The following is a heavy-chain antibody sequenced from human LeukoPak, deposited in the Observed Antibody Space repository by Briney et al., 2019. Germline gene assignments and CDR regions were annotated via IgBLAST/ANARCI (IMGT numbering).Heavy chain of an antibody. CDR2: IFYSGST. CDR1: GGSISNYH. J-gene: IGHJ5*02. Sequence: SETLSLTCTVSGGSISNYHWGWIRQPPGKGLEWIGYIFYSGSTNDNPSLKSRVTISVDTSKNQFSLKLSSVTAADTAVYYCARGGYYGSGNDFRFDPWGQGTLVTVSS. CDR3: ARGGYYGSGNDFRFDP. V-gene: IGHV4-59*01. D-gene: IGHD3-10*01.